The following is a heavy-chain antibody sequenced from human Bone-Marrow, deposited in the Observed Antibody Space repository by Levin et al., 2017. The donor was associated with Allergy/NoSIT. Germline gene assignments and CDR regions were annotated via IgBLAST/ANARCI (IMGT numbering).Heavy chain of an antibody. CDR2: FYYTGST. V-gene: IGHV4-39*01. CDR3: ARHGFGYSRGWDEAFDI. Sequence: PGGSLRLSCSVSGGSMSSSTFCWGWIRQPPGKGLEWIGSFYYTGSTYYNPSLKSRVTVSVDTSKNQFSLRLTSVTAVETAVYYCARHGFGYSRGWDEAFDIWGQGTMVTVSS. CDR1: GGSMSSSTFC. D-gene: IGHD6-19*01. J-gene: IGHJ3*02.